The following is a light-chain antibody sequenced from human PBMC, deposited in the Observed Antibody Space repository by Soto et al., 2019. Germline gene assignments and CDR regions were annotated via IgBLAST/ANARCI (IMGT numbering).Light chain of an antibody. CDR3: AEWDHSRNGHV. CDR1: RFNIGKNT. CDR2: TDN. V-gene: IGLV1-44*01. Sequence: QSALTQPPSASGTPGQRVTISCSGSRFNIGKNTVHWFQQLPGTAPKVLIYTDNQRPSGVPDRFSGSKSGTSASLAISGLQSEDEADYYCAEWDHSRNGHVFGTGTKVTVL. J-gene: IGLJ1*01.